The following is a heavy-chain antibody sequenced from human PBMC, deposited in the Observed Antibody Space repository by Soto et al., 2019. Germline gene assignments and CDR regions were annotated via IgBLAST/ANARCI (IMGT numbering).Heavy chain of an antibody. Sequence: PGESLKISCKGSGYSFSSYWLGWVRQMPGKGPDWMGIIYPGDSDTRYSPSFQGQVTISADKSISTAYLQWSSLKASDTAMYYCARHFSYYDSSGYYLPYGMDVWGQGTTVTVSS. J-gene: IGHJ6*02. CDR2: IYPGDSDT. V-gene: IGHV5-51*01. CDR1: GYSFSSYW. CDR3: ARHFSYYDSSGYYLPYGMDV. D-gene: IGHD3-22*01.